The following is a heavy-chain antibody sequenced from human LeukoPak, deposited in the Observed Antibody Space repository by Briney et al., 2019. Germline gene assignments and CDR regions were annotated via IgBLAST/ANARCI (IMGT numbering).Heavy chain of an antibody. J-gene: IGHJ6*02. D-gene: IGHD3-10*01. CDR1: GFTFDDYA. V-gene: IGHV3-11*01. CDR3: ARWYYYGSYTMDV. CDR2: ISTTATTI. Sequence: PGGSLRLSCAASGFTFDDYAMNWIRQAPGKGLEWLSYISTTATTIHYADSVKGRFTISRDNAKNSLYLQMNSLTVDDTAVYYCARWYYYGSYTMDVWGQGTTVTVSS.